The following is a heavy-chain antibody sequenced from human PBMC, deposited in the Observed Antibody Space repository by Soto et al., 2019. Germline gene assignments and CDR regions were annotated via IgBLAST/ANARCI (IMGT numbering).Heavy chain of an antibody. CDR2: IYSGGGT. CDR3: STAPGFFDY. V-gene: IGHV3-66*01. D-gene: IGHD4-17*01. J-gene: IGHJ4*02. CDR1: GFTVNNNY. Sequence: EVQLVESGGGLVQPGGSLRLSCAASGFTVNNNYVSWVRQAPGKGLEWVSAIYSGGGTYYADSVKGRFTISRDNSKNTLYLQMNRLSAEDTAVYYCSTAPGFFDYWGQGTLVTVSS.